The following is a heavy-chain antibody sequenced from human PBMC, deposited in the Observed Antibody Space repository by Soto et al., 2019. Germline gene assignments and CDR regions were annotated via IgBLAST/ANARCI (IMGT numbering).Heavy chain of an antibody. CDR1: GFTFSNYG. V-gene: IGHV3-33*01. CDR2: IWYDGSTQ. Sequence: QVQLVESGGGVVQPGGSLRLSCAASGFTFSNYGMQWVRQAPGKGLEWVAVIWYDGSTQNYADSVKGRFSISRDTSKNTLDLQMTSLTADDTAVYYCERRAPHGGYFDYWGQGTLVTVSS. J-gene: IGHJ4*02. CDR3: ERRAPHGGYFDY.